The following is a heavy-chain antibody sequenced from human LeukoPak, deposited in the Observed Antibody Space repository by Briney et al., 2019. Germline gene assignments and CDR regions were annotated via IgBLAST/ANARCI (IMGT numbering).Heavy chain of an antibody. CDR3: ARAFYDSSGESDY. CDR2: ISSSSSTI. D-gene: IGHD3-22*01. J-gene: IGHJ4*02. Sequence: GGSLRLSCAASGFTFSNAWMSWVRQAPGKGLEWVSYISSSSSTIYYADSVKGRFTISRDNAKNSLYLQMNSLRAEDTAVYYCARAFYDSSGESDYWGQGTLVTVSS. V-gene: IGHV3-48*01. CDR1: GFTFSNAW.